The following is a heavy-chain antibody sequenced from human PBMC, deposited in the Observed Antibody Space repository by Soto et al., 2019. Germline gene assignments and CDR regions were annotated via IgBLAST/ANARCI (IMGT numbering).Heavy chain of an antibody. CDR1: GFTFSSYA. V-gene: IGHV3-23*01. J-gene: IGHJ5*02. Sequence: EVQLLESGGGLVQPGGSLRLSCAASGFTFSSYAMSWVRQAAGKGLEWVSAIRGSGGSTYYADSVKGRFTISRDNSKNTLYLQMNSLRAEDTAVYYCAKDSETWYHDFWSGYYSWFDPWGQGTLVTVSS. CDR2: IRGSGGST. CDR3: AKDSETWYHDFWSGYYSWFDP. D-gene: IGHD3-3*01.